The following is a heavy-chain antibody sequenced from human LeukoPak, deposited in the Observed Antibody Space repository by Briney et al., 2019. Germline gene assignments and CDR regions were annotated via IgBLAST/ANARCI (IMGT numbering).Heavy chain of an antibody. CDR3: ARSRWDNWYFDL. CDR2: IYSGVST. J-gene: IGHJ2*01. V-gene: IGHV3-53*01. D-gene: IGHD6-13*01. Sequence: GGSLRLSCAASGFTVSSNYMSWVRQAPGKGLEWVSVIYSGVSTYYADSVKGRFTISRDSARNSLYLQMNSLRAEDTAVYYCARSRWDNWYFDLWGRGTLVTVSS. CDR1: GFTVSSNY.